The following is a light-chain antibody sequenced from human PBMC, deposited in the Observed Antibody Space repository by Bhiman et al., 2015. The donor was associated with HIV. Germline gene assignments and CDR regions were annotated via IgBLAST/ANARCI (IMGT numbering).Light chain of an antibody. CDR3: GTWDSRTRDIV. CDR2: RSN. V-gene: IGLV1-44*01. Sequence: QSVLTQPPSASGTPGQRVTISCSGSSSNIGDSTVNWYQQLPGTAPKLLIYRSNQRPSGVPDRFSGSKSGTSASLAISGLQAEDEADYYCGTWDSRTRDIVFGGGTKVTVL. J-gene: IGLJ3*02. CDR1: SSNIGDST.